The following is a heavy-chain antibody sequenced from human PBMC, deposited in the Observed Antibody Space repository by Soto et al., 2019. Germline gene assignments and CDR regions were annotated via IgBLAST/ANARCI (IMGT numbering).Heavy chain of an antibody. J-gene: IGHJ4*02. D-gene: IGHD3-10*01. CDR2: IYPGDSDT. CDR3: ARDITMVRGVITFDY. Sequence: EVQLVQSGAEVKKPGESLQISCKGSGYSFTRYWIGWVRQMPGKGLEWMGIIYPGDSDTRYSPSFQGQVTISADKSISTAYLQWSSLKASDTAMYYCARDITMVRGVITFDYWGQGTLVTVSS. V-gene: IGHV5-51*01. CDR1: GYSFTRYW.